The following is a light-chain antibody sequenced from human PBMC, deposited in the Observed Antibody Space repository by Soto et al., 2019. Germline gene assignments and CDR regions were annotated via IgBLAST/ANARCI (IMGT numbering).Light chain of an antibody. J-gene: IGKJ4*01. Sequence: EIVLTQSPGTLSLSPGERATLSCRPSQSVTSSHLAWYQQKPGQAPRLLIYGASSRATGIPDRFSGSGSGTDFTLTIRRLEPEDFAVYYCQQYGSSPLTFGGGTKVDIK. CDR2: GAS. CDR3: QQYGSSPLT. V-gene: IGKV3-20*01. CDR1: QSVTSSH.